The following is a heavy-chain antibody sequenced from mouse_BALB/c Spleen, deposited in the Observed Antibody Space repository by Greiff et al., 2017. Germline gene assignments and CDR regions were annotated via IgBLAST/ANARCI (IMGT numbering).Heavy chain of an antibody. V-gene: IGHV2-9-2*01. Sequence: QVQLKESGPGLVAPSQSLSITCTVSGFSLTSYDISWIRQPPGKGLEWLGVIWTGGGTNYNSAFMSRLSISKDNSKSQVFLKMNSLQTDDTAIYYCVREDYGNYGTSYYAMDYWGQGTSVTVSS. D-gene: IGHD2-1*01. J-gene: IGHJ4*01. CDR2: IWTGGGT. CDR1: GFSLTSYD. CDR3: VREDYGNYGTSYYAMDY.